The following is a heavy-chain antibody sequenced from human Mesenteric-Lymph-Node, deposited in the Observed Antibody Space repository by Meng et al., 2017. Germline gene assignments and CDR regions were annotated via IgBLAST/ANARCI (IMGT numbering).Heavy chain of an antibody. CDR3: TKGCLFDF. CDR1: GFTFSSYA. D-gene: IGHD2-15*01. J-gene: IGHJ4*02. V-gene: IGHV3-49*04. CDR2: IRGKVYPGAT. Sequence: GESLKISCEASGFTFSSYAMSWVRQAPGKGLEWVGCIRGKVYPGATQYAASVKGRFTISRDDSESIVYLQMNSLKSEDTAMYYCTKGCLFDFWGQGALVTVSS.